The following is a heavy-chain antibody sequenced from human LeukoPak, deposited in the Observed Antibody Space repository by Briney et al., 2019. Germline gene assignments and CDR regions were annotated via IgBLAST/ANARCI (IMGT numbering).Heavy chain of an antibody. Sequence: EASVKVSCKASGYTITSYGISWVRQAPGQGLEWMGWISAYNGNTNYAQKLQGRVTMTTDTSTSTAYMELRSLRSDDTAVYYCARIYDFWSGYPYWYFDLWSRGTLVTVSS. D-gene: IGHD3-3*01. CDR1: GYTITSYG. V-gene: IGHV1-18*01. J-gene: IGHJ2*01. CDR3: ARIYDFWSGYPYWYFDL. CDR2: ISAYNGNT.